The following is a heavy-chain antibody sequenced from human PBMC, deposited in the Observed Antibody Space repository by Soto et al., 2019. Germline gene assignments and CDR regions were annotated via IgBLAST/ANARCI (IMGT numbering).Heavy chain of an antibody. D-gene: IGHD1-26*01. Sequence: QVQLQESGPGLVKPSETLSLTCTVSGGSVSSGSYYWSWIRQPPGKGLECIGYIYYSGSTNYNPSLKSRVTISVDTSKNQFSLKLSSVTAADTAVYYCAKSASGSYDYWGQGTLVTVSS. J-gene: IGHJ4*02. CDR1: GGSVSSGSYY. V-gene: IGHV4-61*01. CDR2: IYYSGST. CDR3: AKSASGSYDY.